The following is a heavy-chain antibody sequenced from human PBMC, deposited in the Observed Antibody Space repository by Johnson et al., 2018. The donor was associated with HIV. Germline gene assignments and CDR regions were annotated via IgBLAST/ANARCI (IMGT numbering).Heavy chain of an antibody. CDR3: AKGDYFDTRAAFDI. Sequence: VQLVESGGGLVQPGGSVRLSCAASGFTLSSYWMSWVRQAPEKGLEWVANIKQDGSEKYYADSVKGRITISRDNSQNTLYLQMNSLRAEDTAVYYCAKGDYFDTRAAFDIWGQGTVVIVSS. J-gene: IGHJ3*02. V-gene: IGHV3-7*01. CDR2: IKQDGSEK. CDR1: GFTLSSYW. D-gene: IGHD3-22*01.